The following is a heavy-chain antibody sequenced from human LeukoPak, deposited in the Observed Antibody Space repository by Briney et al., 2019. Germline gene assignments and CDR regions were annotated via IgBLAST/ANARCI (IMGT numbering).Heavy chain of an antibody. J-gene: IGHJ4*02. D-gene: IGHD7-27*01. V-gene: IGHV3-23*01. CDR1: GFTFSSYA. CDR2: ISGSGGST. CDR3: ARARNWGWGNDY. Sequence: GGSLRLSCAASGFTFSSYAMSWVRQAPGKGLEWVSAISGSGGSTYYADSVKGRFTISRDNSKNTLYLQMNSLRAEDTAVYYCARARNWGWGNDYWGQGTLVTVSS.